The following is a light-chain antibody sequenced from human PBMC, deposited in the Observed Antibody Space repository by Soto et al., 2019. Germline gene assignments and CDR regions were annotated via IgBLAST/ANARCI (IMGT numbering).Light chain of an antibody. CDR1: SSDVGGYNY. V-gene: IGLV2-14*01. CDR3: SSYTSSSTYV. J-gene: IGLJ1*01. CDR2: EVS. Sequence: QSALTQPASVSGSHGPSITISCTGTSSDVGGYNYVSWYQQHPGKAPKLMLYEVSNRPSGVSNRFSGSKSGNTASLTISGLQAEDEADYYCSSYTSSSTYVFGTGTKFTVL.